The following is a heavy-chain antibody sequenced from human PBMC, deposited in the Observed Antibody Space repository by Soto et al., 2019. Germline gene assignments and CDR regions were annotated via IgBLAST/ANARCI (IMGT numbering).Heavy chain of an antibody. V-gene: IGHV1-8*01. J-gene: IGHJ6*02. CDR2: MNPNSGNT. CDR3: AREKTSYGMDV. Sequence: QVQLVQSGAEVKKPGASVKVACKASGYTFTSYDINGGRQATGQGLGGMGGMNPNSGNTGYAQKFQGRVTMTRNTSISTAYMELSSLRSEDTAVYYCAREKTSYGMDVWGQGTTVTVSS. CDR1: GYTFTSYD.